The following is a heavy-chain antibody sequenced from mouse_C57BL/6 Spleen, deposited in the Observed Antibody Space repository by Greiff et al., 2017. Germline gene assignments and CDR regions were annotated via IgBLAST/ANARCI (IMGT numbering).Heavy chain of an antibody. CDR1: GFTFSDYG. D-gene: IGHD2-4*01. CDR2: ISSGSSTI. CDR3: ARRTYDYDVGYAMDY. V-gene: IGHV5-17*01. Sequence: EVHLVESGGGLVKPGGSLKLSCAASGFTFSDYGMHWVRQAPEKGLEWVAYISSGSSTIYYADTVKGRFTIARDNAKNTLFLQMTSLRSEDTAMYYCARRTYDYDVGYAMDYWGQGTSVTVSS. J-gene: IGHJ4*01.